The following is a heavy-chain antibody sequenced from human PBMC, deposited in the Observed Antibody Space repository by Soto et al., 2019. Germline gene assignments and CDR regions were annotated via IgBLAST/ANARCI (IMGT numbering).Heavy chain of an antibody. Sequence: PSETLSLTCAVSGGSISSGGYSWSWIRQPPGKGLEWIGYMYHSGSTYYNPSLKSRVTISIDRSKNQFSLKLSSVTAADTAVYYCARWYYYDSSGYGGLDYWGQGTLVTVSS. J-gene: IGHJ4*02. CDR2: MYHSGST. CDR1: GGSISSGGYS. D-gene: IGHD3-22*01. V-gene: IGHV4-30-2*01. CDR3: ARWYYYDSSGYGGLDY.